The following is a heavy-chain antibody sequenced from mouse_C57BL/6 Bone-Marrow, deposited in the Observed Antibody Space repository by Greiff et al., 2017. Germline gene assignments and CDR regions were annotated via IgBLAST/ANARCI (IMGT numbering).Heavy chain of an antibody. CDR2: INPYNGGT. CDR1: GYTFTDYY. Sequence: VQLKESGPVLVKPGASVKMSCKASGYTFTDYYMNWVKQSHGKSLEWIGVINPYNGGTSYNQKFKGKATLTVDKSSSTAYMELNSLTSEDSAVYYCARDNWVFAYWGQGTLVTVSA. D-gene: IGHD4-1*01. V-gene: IGHV1-19*01. J-gene: IGHJ3*01. CDR3: ARDNWVFAY.